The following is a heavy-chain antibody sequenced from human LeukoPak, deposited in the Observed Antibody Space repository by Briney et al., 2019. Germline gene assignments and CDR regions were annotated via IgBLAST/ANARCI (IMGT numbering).Heavy chain of an antibody. Sequence: GGSLRLSCAASGATFRSYWMHWVRQAPGKGLVWVSRINSDGKSTTYADSVKGRFTISRDNAKNTLYLQMNRLGAEDTAVYYCTRARCTSTSCNIESDYWGQGTLVTVS. V-gene: IGHV3-74*01. CDR1: GATFRSYW. D-gene: IGHD2-2*01. CDR3: TRARCTSTSCNIESDY. J-gene: IGHJ4*02. CDR2: INSDGKST.